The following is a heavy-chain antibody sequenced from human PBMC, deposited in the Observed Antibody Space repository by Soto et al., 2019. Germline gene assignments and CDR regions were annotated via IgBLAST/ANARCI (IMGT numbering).Heavy chain of an antibody. CDR2: ISSSSSYI. V-gene: IGHV3-21*01. CDR1: GFTFSSYS. Sequence: EVQLVESGGGLVKPGGSLRLSCAASGFTFSSYSMNWVRQAPGKGLEWVSSISSSSSYIYYADSVKGRFTISRDNAKNSLYLQMNSLRAEDTAVYYCASAWVGYSSGWYGFYNYYGMDVWGQGTTVTVS. CDR3: ASAWVGYSSGWYGFYNYYGMDV. D-gene: IGHD6-19*01. J-gene: IGHJ6*02.